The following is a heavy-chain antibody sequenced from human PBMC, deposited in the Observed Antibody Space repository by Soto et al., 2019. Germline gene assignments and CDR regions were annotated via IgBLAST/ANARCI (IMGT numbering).Heavy chain of an antibody. CDR2: IYYSGST. Sequence: SETLSLTCTVSGGSISSGGYYWSWIRQHPGKGLEWIGYIYYSGSTYYNPSLKSRVTISVDTSKNQFSLKLSSVTAADTAVYYCARFNDYGGYALDPWGQGTLVTVSS. CDR1: GGSISSGGYY. V-gene: IGHV4-31*03. J-gene: IGHJ5*02. D-gene: IGHD4-17*01. CDR3: ARFNDYGGYALDP.